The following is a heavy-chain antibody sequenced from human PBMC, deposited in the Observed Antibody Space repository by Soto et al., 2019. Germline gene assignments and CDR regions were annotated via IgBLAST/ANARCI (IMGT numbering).Heavy chain of an antibody. CDR3: AHGNGWLFDY. Sequence: QITLKESGPTLVRPTQTLTLTCTFSGFSLSTSAVGVGWIRQPPGKALEWLTPIYWDNNVWYSPSLKNRLTNTKDTSKNEVVLTMTPMDPVDTATYYCAHGNGWLFDYWGPGTLVTVSS. V-gene: IGHV2-5*02. J-gene: IGHJ4*02. D-gene: IGHD6-19*01. CDR2: IYWDNNV. CDR1: GFSLSTSAVG.